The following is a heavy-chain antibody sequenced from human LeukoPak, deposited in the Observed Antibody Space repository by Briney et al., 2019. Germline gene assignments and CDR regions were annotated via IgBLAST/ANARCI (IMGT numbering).Heavy chain of an antibody. J-gene: IGHJ4*02. Sequence: GGSLRISCAASGFTFSSYAMSWVRQAPGKGLVWVSGISGSGDNTYYADSVKGRFTISRDNSKNTLYVQVNSLGTEDTAAYYCAKGSYYDSSGSFYFDYWGQGTLVTVSS. CDR1: GFTFSSYA. D-gene: IGHD3-22*01. V-gene: IGHV3-23*01. CDR3: AKGSYYDSSGSFYFDY. CDR2: ISGSGDNT.